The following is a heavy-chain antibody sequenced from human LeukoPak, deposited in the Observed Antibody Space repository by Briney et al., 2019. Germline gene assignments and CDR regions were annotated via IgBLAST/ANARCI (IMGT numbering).Heavy chain of an antibody. Sequence: GGSLRLSCAASGFTFSSYEMNWVRQAPGKGLEWVLYLSTSGSTIYYADSVKGRFTISRDNAKNSLYLQMYSLRAEDTAVYYCARGNYYDSSGYFLYWGQGTLVTVSS. CDR3: ARGNYYDSSGYFLY. J-gene: IGHJ4*02. CDR2: LSTSGSTI. CDR1: GFTFSSYE. D-gene: IGHD3-22*01. V-gene: IGHV3-48*03.